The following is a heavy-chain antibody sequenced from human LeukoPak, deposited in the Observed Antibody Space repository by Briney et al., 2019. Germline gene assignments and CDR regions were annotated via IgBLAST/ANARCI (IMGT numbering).Heavy chain of an antibody. CDR3: ARSYDSSGYPPGIFDY. V-gene: IGHV4-30-4*01. Sequence: SETLSLTCTVSGGSISSGDYYWSWIRQPPGKGLEWIGYIYYSGSTYYNPSLKSRVTISVDTSKNQFSLKLSSVTAADTAVYYCARSYDSSGYPPGIFDYWGQGTLVTVSS. CDR2: IYYSGST. CDR1: GGSISSGDYY. D-gene: IGHD3-22*01. J-gene: IGHJ4*02.